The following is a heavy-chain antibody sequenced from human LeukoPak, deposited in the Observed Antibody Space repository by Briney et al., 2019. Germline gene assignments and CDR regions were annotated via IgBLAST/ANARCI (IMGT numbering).Heavy chain of an antibody. J-gene: IGHJ6*02. Sequence: GGSLRLSCAASGFTFDDYAMHWVRQAPGKGLEWVSGISWNSGSIGYADPVKGRFTISRDNAKNSLYLQMNSLRAEDTALYYCAKDYYDFWSGYDVWGQGTTVTVSS. D-gene: IGHD3-3*01. V-gene: IGHV3-9*01. CDR1: GFTFDDYA. CDR2: ISWNSGSI. CDR3: AKDYYDFWSGYDV.